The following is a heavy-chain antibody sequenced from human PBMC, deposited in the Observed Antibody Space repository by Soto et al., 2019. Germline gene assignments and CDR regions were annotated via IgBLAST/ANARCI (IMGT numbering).Heavy chain of an antibody. Sequence: SETLSLTCAVSGGSISSGGYYWSWIRQPPGKGLEWIGEINHSGSTNYNPSLKSRVTISVDTSKNQFSLKLSSVTAADTAVYYCARYKSGSWHTLFDYWGQGTLVTVSS. CDR1: GGSISSGGYY. J-gene: IGHJ4*02. D-gene: IGHD6-13*01. CDR3: ARYKSGSWHTLFDY. CDR2: INHSGST. V-gene: IGHV4-34*01.